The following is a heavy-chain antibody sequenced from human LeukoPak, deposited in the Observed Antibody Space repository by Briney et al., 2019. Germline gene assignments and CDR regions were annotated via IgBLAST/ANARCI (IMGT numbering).Heavy chain of an antibody. V-gene: IGHV3-21*01. D-gene: IGHD3-16*01. CDR3: AGRRVLDASFDY. CDR1: GFTFSSYS. J-gene: IGHJ4*02. CDR2: ISSSSSYI. Sequence: PGGSLRLSCAASGFTFSSYSMNWVRQAPGKGLEWVSSISSSSSYIYYADSVKGRFTISRDNAKNTLFLQMNRLRAEGTAVYYCAGRRVLDASFDYWGQGTLVTVSS.